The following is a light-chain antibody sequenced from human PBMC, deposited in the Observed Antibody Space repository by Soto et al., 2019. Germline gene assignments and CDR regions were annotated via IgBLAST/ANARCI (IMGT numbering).Light chain of an antibody. CDR2: GAS. Sequence: EIVMAQSPATLSVSPGERATLSCRASQSVNTNLAWYQQKAGQAPGLLIYGASTRATGIPARFSGSGSGTEXXXXXNXXXXXXXXVYYCQQYNNWPLTFGPGTKVDIK. CDR1: QSVNTN. J-gene: IGKJ3*01. V-gene: IGKV3-15*01. CDR3: QQYNNWPLT.